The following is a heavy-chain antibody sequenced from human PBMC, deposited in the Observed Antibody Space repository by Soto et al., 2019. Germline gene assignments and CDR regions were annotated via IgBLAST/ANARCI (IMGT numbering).Heavy chain of an antibody. CDR2: IVVGSGNT. CDR1: GFNFISSA. V-gene: IGHV1-58*01. D-gene: IGHD3-10*01. J-gene: IGHJ6*02. CDR3: AKVSGVWSGSGSYTFPLYYYYYGMDV. Sequence: GASVKVSCKASGFNFISSAVQWVRQARGQRPEWIGWIVVGSGNTKYAQKFQERVTITRDMSTSTAYMELRSLSSEDTAVYYCAKVSGVWSGSGSYTFPLYYYYYGMDVWGQGTTVTVSS.